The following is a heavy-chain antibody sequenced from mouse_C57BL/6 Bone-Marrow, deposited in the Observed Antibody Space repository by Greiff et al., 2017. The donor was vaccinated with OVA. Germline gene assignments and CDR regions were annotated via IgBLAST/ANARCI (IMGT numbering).Heavy chain of an antibody. CDR2: IYPGGGYT. J-gene: IGHJ1*03. CDR3: ARGGGNWVWYFDV. V-gene: IGHV1-63*01. D-gene: IGHD4-1*01. Sequence: QVQLQQSGAELVRPGTSVKMSCKASGYTFTNYWIGWAKQRPGHGLEWIGDIYPGGGYTNYNEKFKGKATLTADKSSSTAYMQFSSLTSEDSAIYYCARGGGNWVWYFDVWGTGTTVTVSS. CDR1: GYTFTNYW.